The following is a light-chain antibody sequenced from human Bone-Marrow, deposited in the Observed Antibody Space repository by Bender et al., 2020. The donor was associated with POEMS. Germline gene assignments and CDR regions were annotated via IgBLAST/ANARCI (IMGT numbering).Light chain of an antibody. CDR3: CSYAAGSAYV. CDR2: EVR. Sequence: QSALTQPRSVSGSPGQSITISCTGASSDVGAYNLVSWYQQHPGKAPKLLIYEVRKRPSGVSNRFSGSKSDNTASLTISGLQAEDEADFYCCSYAAGSAYVFGTGTKVTVL. V-gene: IGLV2-23*02. J-gene: IGLJ1*01. CDR1: SSDVGAYNL.